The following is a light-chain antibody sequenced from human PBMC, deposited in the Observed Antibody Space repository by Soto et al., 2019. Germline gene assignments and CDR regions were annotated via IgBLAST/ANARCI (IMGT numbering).Light chain of an antibody. CDR1: RDIGSD. CDR2: AAS. Sequence: ATQMTQSPSSLSASVGDRITITCRASRDIGSDLSWYQQKPGKAPTLLLYAASNLQSGVPSRFRGSRSGTEFPLTLTSLQHEDFATYYCLQDHYDSWTFGQGTKVDIK. J-gene: IGKJ1*01. V-gene: IGKV1-6*01. CDR3: LQDHYDSWT.